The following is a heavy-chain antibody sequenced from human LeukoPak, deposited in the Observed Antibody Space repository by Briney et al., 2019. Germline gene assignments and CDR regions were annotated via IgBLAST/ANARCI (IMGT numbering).Heavy chain of an antibody. V-gene: IGHV3-23*01. CDR1: GFRFRDYA. CDR2: KSGNGGIT. J-gene: IGHJ4*02. D-gene: IGHD3-10*01. CDR3: AKDRPFGSGSFYGMFDH. Sequence: GGSLRLSCVVSGFRFRDYAMSWVRQAPGKGLEWVSGKSGNGGITYYADSVKGRFTISRDNSKNTLFLQMDSLRVEDTAVYYCAKDRPFGSGSFYGMFDHWGQRSLVTVSS.